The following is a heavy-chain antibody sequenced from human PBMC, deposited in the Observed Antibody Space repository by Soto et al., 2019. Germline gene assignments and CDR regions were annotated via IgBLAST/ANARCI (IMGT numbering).Heavy chain of an antibody. CDR3: ARGYESSRRYLPLLDY. D-gene: IGHD3-22*01. V-gene: IGHV4-34*01. Sequence: QVQLQQWGAGLLKPSETLSLRCVVNSGSFSGYYWTGIRQTPGKGVEWIGEISHSGSTNYNPSLMSPVTMSADTSKKQFSLRLSSVTAADTALYFCARGYESSRRYLPLLDYWGQGTLVTVSS. CDR2: ISHSGST. CDR1: SGSFSGYY. J-gene: IGHJ4*02.